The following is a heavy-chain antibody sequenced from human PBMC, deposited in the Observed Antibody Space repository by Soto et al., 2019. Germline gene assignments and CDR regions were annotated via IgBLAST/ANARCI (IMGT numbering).Heavy chain of an antibody. CDR1: GFTFSSYW. D-gene: IGHD3-10*01. Sequence: GGSLRLSCAASGFTFSSYWMSWVRQAPGKGLEWVANIKQDGSEKYYVDSVKGRFTISRDNAKNSLYLQMNSLRAEDTAVYYCARAVVDYGSGSYPIDYWGQGTLVTVSS. CDR3: ARAVVDYGSGSYPIDY. CDR2: IKQDGSEK. J-gene: IGHJ4*02. V-gene: IGHV3-7*01.